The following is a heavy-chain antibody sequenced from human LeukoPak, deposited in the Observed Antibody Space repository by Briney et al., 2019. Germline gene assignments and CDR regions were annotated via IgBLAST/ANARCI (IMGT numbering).Heavy chain of an antibody. Sequence: NPSETLSLTCTVSGGSISSYYWSWIRQPAGKGLEWIGRIYTSGSTNYNPSLKSRVTMSVDTSKNQFSLKLTSVTAADTAVYYCARSRGYSYGTTFLDYWGQGTLVTVSS. J-gene: IGHJ4*02. CDR2: IYTSGST. CDR3: ARSRGYSYGTTFLDY. CDR1: GGSISSYY. D-gene: IGHD5-18*01. V-gene: IGHV4-4*07.